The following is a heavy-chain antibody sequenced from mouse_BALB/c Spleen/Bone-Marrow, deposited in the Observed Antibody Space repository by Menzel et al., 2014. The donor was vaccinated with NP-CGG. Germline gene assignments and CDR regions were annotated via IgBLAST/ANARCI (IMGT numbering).Heavy chain of an antibody. V-gene: IGHV3-1*02. CDR2: IHYSGNT. Sequence: EVQLQESGPDLVKPSQSLSLPCTVTGYSITNGYCWHWIRQFPGNKLEWMGYIHYSGNTNYNPSLKSRVSITRDTSKNQFLLQLNSVTTDDTATYYCVRETTVVADFDYWGQGTTLTVSS. J-gene: IGHJ2*01. CDR1: GYSITNGYC. D-gene: IGHD1-1*01. CDR3: VRETTVVADFDY.